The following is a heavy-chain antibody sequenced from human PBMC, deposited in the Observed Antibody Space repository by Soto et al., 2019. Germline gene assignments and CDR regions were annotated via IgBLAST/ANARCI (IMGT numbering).Heavy chain of an antibody. CDR3: ARSPRTGTPYCYYGMDV. Sequence: SGPTLVNPTQTLTLTCTFSGFSLSTSGMCVSWIRQPPGKALEWLARIDWDDDKYYSTSLKTRLTISKDTSKNQVVLTMTNMDPVDTATYYRARSPRTGTPYCYYGMDVWGQGTTVTVSS. J-gene: IGHJ6*02. V-gene: IGHV2-70*11. D-gene: IGHD1-1*01. CDR1: GFSLSTSGMC. CDR2: IDWDDDK.